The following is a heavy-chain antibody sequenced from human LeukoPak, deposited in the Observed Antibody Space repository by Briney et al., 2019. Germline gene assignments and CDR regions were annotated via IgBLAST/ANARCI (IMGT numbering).Heavy chain of an antibody. Sequence: SETLSLTCAVYGGSFSGYYWGWIRQPPGKGLEWIGEINHSGSTNYNPSLKSRVTISVDTSKNQFSLKLSSVTAADTAVYYCARGYPPYSSSWYARGRYYFDYWGQGTLVTVSS. CDR3: ARGYPPYSSSWYARGRYYFDY. CDR2: INHSGST. CDR1: GGSFSGYY. V-gene: IGHV4-34*01. D-gene: IGHD6-13*01. J-gene: IGHJ4*02.